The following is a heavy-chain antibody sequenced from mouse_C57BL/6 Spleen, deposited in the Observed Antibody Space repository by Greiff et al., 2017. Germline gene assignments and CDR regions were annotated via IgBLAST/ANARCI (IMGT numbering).Heavy chain of an antibody. CDR3: ARGNWDGD. D-gene: IGHD4-1*01. Sequence: QVQLQQPGAELVMPGASVKLSCKASGYTFTSYWMHWVKQRPGQGLEWIGEVDPSDSYTNYNQKFKGKSTLTVDKSSSTAYMQLSSLQSEDSAVYYCARGNWDGDWGQGTTLTVSS. CDR2: VDPSDSYT. J-gene: IGHJ2*01. CDR1: GYTFTSYW. V-gene: IGHV1-69*01.